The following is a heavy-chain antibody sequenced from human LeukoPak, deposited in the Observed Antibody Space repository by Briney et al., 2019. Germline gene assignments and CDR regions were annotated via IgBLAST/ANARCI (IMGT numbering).Heavy chain of an antibody. D-gene: IGHD1-26*01. CDR1: GFTFSSYA. CDR2: INAGNGNT. Sequence: PGGSLRLSCAASGFTFSSYAMHWVRQAPGQRLEWMGRINAGNGNTKYSQKFQGRVTITRDTSASTAYMELSSLRSEDTAVYYCARGWELRYDAFDIWGQGTMDTVSS. V-gene: IGHV1-3*01. J-gene: IGHJ3*02. CDR3: ARGWELRYDAFDI.